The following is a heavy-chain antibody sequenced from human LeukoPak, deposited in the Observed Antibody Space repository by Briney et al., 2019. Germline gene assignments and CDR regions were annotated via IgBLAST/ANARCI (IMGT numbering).Heavy chain of an antibody. J-gene: IGHJ3*02. CDR2: IHADSGNT. D-gene: IGHD6-19*01. CDR1: GYTFTRCA. V-gene: IGHV1-3*01. Sequence: ASVKVSCKTSGYTFTRCAVHWVRQAPGQRLEWMGWIHADSGNTKYSQKLQGRVTIARDTSASTIYMELSSLRFEDTAVYFCTIGLAGDWDAFDIWGLGTMVTVS. CDR3: TIGLAGDWDAFDI.